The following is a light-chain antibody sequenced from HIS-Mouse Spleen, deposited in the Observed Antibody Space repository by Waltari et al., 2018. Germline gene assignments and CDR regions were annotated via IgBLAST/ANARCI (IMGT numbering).Light chain of an antibody. CDR3: AAWDDSLSGPV. J-gene: IGLJ3*02. CDR2: RNK. V-gene: IGLV1-47*01. CDR1: SSNRGSND. Sequence: QSVLTQPPSASGTPGQRVPTSCSGSSSNRGSNDVYRYQQLPGTPPKLLIYRNKQRPSGVPDRFSGSKSGTSASLAISGLRSEDEADYYCAAWDDSLSGPVFGGGTKLTVL.